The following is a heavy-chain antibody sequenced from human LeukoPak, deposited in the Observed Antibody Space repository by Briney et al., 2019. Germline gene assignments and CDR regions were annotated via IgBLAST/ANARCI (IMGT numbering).Heavy chain of an antibody. CDR2: IYHSGST. V-gene: IGHV4-30-2*01. CDR3: ARAEGSSGLPWWFDP. D-gene: IGHD6-25*01. J-gene: IGHJ5*02. CDR1: GVSISSGGYS. Sequence: PSQTLSLTCAVSGVSISSGGYSWSWIRQPPGKGLEWIGYIYHSGSTYYNPSLKSRVTISVDGSKNQFSLKLSSVTAADTAVYYCARAEGSSGLPWWFDPWGQGTLVTVSS.